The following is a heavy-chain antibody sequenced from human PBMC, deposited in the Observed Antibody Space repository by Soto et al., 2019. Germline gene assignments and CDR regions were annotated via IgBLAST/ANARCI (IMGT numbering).Heavy chain of an antibody. CDR2: ITGTGSST. V-gene: IGHV3-23*01. D-gene: IGHD3-9*01. Sequence: LLESGGGLVQPGESLKLSCAVSGFTFRNYAMSWVRQAPGKGLEWVAGITGTGSSTSYSDSVRGRFTISRDNSKTTLYLLMNSLRAEDTAVYWCAKTPNSRLLNSWGQGALVTVSS. CDR1: GFTFRNYA. J-gene: IGHJ4*02. CDR3: AKTPNSRLLNS.